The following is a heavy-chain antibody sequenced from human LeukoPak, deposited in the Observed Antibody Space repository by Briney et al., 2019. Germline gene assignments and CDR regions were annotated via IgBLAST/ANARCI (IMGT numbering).Heavy chain of an antibody. J-gene: IGHJ6*02. CDR3: AREYYYDSSGYSVDYYYYGMDV. CDR1: GYTFPSYF. V-gene: IGHV1-2*02. CDR2: INPNSGGT. D-gene: IGHD3-22*01. Sequence: GASVKVSCKASGYTFPSYFMHWVRQAPGQGLEWMGWINPNSGGTEYAQKFLGRVTMTRDTSISTAYMELSRLRSDDTAVYFCAREYYYDSSGYSVDYYYYGMDVWGQGTTVTVSS.